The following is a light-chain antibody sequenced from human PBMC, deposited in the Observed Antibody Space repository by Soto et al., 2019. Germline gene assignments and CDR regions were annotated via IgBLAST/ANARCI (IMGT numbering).Light chain of an antibody. V-gene: IGKV3-15*01. CDR1: QAVGSN. CDR2: DAS. CDR3: QHFNKWPHMPA. J-gene: IGKJ4*01. Sequence: IVLTQSPATLSVSPEERATLSCRASQAVGSNLAWYRQRPGQAPRLLIYDASTRATGIPHRFSGGGSGTDFTLTISSLQSDDFAVYYCQHFNKWPHMPAFGGGTKLAIK.